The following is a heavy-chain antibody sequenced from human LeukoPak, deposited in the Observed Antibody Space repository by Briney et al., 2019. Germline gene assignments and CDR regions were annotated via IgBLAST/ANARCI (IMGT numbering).Heavy chain of an antibody. V-gene: IGHV3-30*03. Sequence: PGRSLRLSCAASGFTFSSYGMHWVRQAPGKGLEWVAVMSYDGSNKYYADSVKGRFTISRDNSKNTLYLQMNSLRAEDTAVYYCAAGPAAPDYWGQGTLVTVSS. J-gene: IGHJ4*02. CDR3: AAGPAAPDY. D-gene: IGHD2-2*01. CDR2: MSYDGSNK. CDR1: GFTFSSYG.